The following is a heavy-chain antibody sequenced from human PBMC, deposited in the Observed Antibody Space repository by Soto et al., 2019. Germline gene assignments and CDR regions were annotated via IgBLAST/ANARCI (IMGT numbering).Heavy chain of an antibody. V-gene: IGHV4-39*01. J-gene: IGHJ6*02. Sequence: QLQLQESGPGLVKPAETLSLTCTVSGGSISSGTYYWGWIRQPPGEGLARIGMIYYSGSAYYNPSPNSRVTISIDTSKNQFSLRLSSVTAADTAVYYCARHGVDYGDYASYYYYGMDVWGRGTTVTVSS. CDR2: IYYSGSA. CDR3: ARHGVDYGDYASYYYYGMDV. D-gene: IGHD4-17*01. CDR1: GGSISSGTYY.